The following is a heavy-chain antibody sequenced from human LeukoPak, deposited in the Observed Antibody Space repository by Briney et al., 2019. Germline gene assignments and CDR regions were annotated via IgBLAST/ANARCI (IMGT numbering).Heavy chain of an antibody. V-gene: IGHV3-48*01. CDR1: GFTFSSYS. J-gene: IGHJ3*02. CDR2: ISSSSSTI. CDR3: ARVRYYDSSGYPDAFDI. Sequence: GGSLRLSCAASGFTFSSYSMNWVRQAPGKGLEWVSYISSSSSTIYYADSVKGRFTISRDNAKNSLYLQMNSLRAEDTAVYYCARVRYYDSSGYPDAFDIWGQGTMVTVSS. D-gene: IGHD3-22*01.